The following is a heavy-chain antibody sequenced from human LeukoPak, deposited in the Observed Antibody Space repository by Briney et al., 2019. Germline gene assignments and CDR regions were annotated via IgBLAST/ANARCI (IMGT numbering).Heavy chain of an antibody. J-gene: IGHJ3*02. V-gene: IGHV4-4*02. CDR2: IYHSGST. Sequence: SETLSLTCAVSGGSISSSNWWSWVRQPPGKGLEWIGEIYHSGSTNYNPSLKSRVTISVDKSKNQFSLKLSSVTAADTAVYYCARDSEDSSWYGAFDIWGQGTMVTVSS. D-gene: IGHD6-13*01. CDR3: ARDSEDSSWYGAFDI. CDR1: GGSISSSNW.